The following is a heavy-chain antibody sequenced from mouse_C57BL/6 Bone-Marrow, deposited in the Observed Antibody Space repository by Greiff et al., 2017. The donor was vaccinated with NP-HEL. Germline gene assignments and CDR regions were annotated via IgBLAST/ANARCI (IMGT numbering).Heavy chain of an antibody. CDR1: GYSFTDYN. CDR3: ARVGVLRGDFDY. CDR2: INPNYGTT. Sequence: VQLKQSGPELVKPGASVKISCKATGYSFTDYNMNWVKQSTGKSLEWIGVINPNYGTTSYNQKFKGKATLTVDQSSSTAYMQLNSLTSEDSAVYYCARVGVLRGDFDYWGQGTTLTVSS. J-gene: IGHJ2*01. D-gene: IGHD1-1*01. V-gene: IGHV1-39*01.